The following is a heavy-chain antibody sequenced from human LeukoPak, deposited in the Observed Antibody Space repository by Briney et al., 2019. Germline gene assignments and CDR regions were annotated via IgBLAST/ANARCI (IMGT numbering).Heavy chain of an antibody. CDR3: VKYYPALDEESDYTLDP. J-gene: IGHJ5*02. V-gene: IGHV3-30*02. CDR1: GFTFSSYG. CDR2: LRDDRNNK. Sequence: GGFLRLSCAASGFTFSSYGMPWVPRAPGKGRGGVALLRDDRNNKYYADSVKGRFHIPRHNSENKSYLQMNRQRAGHTAADYSVKYYPALDEESDYTLDPWGQGTLVTVSS. D-gene: IGHD4-11*01.